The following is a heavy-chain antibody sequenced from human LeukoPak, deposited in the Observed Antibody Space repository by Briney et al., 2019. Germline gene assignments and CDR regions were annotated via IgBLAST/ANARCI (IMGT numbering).Heavy chain of an antibody. J-gene: IGHJ6*02. Sequence: GGSLRLSCAASGFTFDDFAMHWVRQAPGKGLEWVSLITWDGGNPFYADSVKGRFTISRDNSKNSLYLQMNSLRAEDTAVYYCARAALIAAAGTSVSRSAYYGMDVWGQGTTVTVSS. D-gene: IGHD6-13*01. CDR3: ARAALIAAAGTSVSRSAYYGMDV. CDR1: GFTFDDFA. CDR2: ITWDGGNP. V-gene: IGHV3-43D*03.